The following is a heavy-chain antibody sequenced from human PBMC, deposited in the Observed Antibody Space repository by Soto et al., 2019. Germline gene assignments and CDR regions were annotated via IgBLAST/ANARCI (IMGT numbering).Heavy chain of an antibody. CDR1: GFTFSSYA. Sequence: EVQLLESAGGLVQPGGSLSLSCAASGFTFSSYAMRWVRQAPGQGLEWVSAISGSGGNTYYADSVKGRFTISRDNSKNTLFLQLNSLRAEDTAVYYCAKCAGSGWYPDYWGQGTLVTVSS. D-gene: IGHD6-19*01. J-gene: IGHJ4*02. CDR2: ISGSGGNT. V-gene: IGHV3-23*01. CDR3: AKCAGSGWYPDY.